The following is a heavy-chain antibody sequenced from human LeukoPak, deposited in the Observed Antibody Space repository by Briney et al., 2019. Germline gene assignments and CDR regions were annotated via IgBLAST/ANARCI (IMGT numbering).Heavy chain of an antibody. Sequence: GGSLRLPCAASGFPFDDYAMHWVRQAPGKGLEWVSGISWKSGSISYADSVEGRFTISRDNAKNSLYLQMNSLRAEDTALYYCAKGTVDGLDYWGQGTLVTVSS. CDR1: GFPFDDYA. CDR2: ISWKSGSI. D-gene: IGHD6-19*01. CDR3: AKGTVDGLDY. V-gene: IGHV3-9*01. J-gene: IGHJ4*02.